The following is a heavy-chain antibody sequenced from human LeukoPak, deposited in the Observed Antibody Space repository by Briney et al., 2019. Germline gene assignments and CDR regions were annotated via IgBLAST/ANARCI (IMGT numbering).Heavy chain of an antibody. D-gene: IGHD4-23*01. CDR1: GHTFTGYY. Sequence: GASVKVSCKASGHTFTGYYMHWVRQAPGQGLEWMGWINPNSGGTNYAQKFQGRVTMTRDTSINTAYMELSRLRSDDTAVYYCARDVSTVVTPGYYYYYMDVWGKGTTVTVSS. CDR2: INPNSGGT. CDR3: ARDVSTVVTPGYYYYYMDV. J-gene: IGHJ6*03. V-gene: IGHV1-2*02.